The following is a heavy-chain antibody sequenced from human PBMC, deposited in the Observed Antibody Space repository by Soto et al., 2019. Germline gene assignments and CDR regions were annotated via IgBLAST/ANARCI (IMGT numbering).Heavy chain of an antibody. D-gene: IGHD5-18*01. CDR2: ISTDGSDT. V-gene: IGHV3-74*01. CDR1: GFTFSSYW. J-gene: IGHJ4*02. Sequence: PRGLLRLSCAAFGFTFSSYWMLWVRQAPGRGLVWVSRISTDGSDTVYADSVKGRFTISRDNAKNTLYLQMNSLRVEDTAVYYCGRVNPGYSYAIHWGQGTLLTVSS. CDR3: GRVNPGYSYAIH.